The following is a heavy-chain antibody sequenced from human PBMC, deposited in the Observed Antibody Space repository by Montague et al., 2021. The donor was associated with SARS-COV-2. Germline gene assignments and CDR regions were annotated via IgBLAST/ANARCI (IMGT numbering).Heavy chain of an antibody. CDR2: PHFRYKWYY. V-gene: IGHV6-1*01. CDR1: GDSVSGLTRS. J-gene: IGHJ4*02. Sequence: CAISGDSVSGLTRSSEWLRSSLPSRLERVCRPHFRYKWYYGYAVSVKSRMTISPDTSKNQYSLQLSSVTPEDRAVYYCARDPRYSLSWSFDYWGQGTLVTVSS. D-gene: IGHD6-13*01. CDR3: ARDPRYSLSWSFDY.